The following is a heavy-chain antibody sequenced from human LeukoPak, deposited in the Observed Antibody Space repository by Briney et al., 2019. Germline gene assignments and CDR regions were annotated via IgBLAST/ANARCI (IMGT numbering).Heavy chain of an antibody. D-gene: IGHD1-26*01. J-gene: IGHJ4*02. CDR1: SYTFTRYG. Sequence: GASVKVSCKASSYTFTRYGISWVRQAPGQGLEWMGWISGSNGNTNYAQKFQGRVSMTADTSTSTAYMELRSLRSDDTAVYYCARSGRGTYYYSDLWGQGTLVTVSS. CDR3: ARSGRGTYYYSDL. CDR2: ISGSNGNT. V-gene: IGHV1-18*01.